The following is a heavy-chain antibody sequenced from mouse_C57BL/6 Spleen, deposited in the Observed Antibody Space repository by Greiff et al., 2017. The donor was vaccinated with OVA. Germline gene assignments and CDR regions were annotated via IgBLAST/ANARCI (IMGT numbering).Heavy chain of an antibody. Sequence: VKVVESGAELVRPGASVTLSCKASGYTFTDYEMHWVKQTPVHGLEWIGAIDPETGGTAYNQKFKGKAILTADKSSSTAYMELRSLTSEDSAVYYCTEGQLRLPNYYDMDYWGKGTSVTVSS. CDR1: GYTFTDYE. J-gene: IGHJ4*01. CDR2: IDPETGGT. CDR3: TEGQLRLPNYYDMDY. V-gene: IGHV1-15*01. D-gene: IGHD3-2*02.